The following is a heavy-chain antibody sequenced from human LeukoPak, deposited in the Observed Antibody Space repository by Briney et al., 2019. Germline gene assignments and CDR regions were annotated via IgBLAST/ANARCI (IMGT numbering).Heavy chain of an antibody. J-gene: IGHJ3*02. CDR3: ARARYSGYDGAFDI. CDR2: IYSSGST. V-gene: IGHV4-4*07. Sequence: SETLSLTCTVSGGSISGYFWSWIRQPAGKTLEWIGRIYSSGSTDYNPSPKGRVTMSVDTSKNHFSLKLSSVTAADTATYYCARARYSGYDGAFDIWGQGTMVTVSS. CDR1: GGSISGYF. D-gene: IGHD5-12*01.